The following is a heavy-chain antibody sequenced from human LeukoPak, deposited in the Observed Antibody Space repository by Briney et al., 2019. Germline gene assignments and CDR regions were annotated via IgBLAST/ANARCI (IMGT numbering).Heavy chain of an antibody. CDR3: ARESKGRSKIDY. Sequence: LGGSLRLSCAASGFTFSGYWMSWVRQAPGKGLEWVANINKDGSERYNVDSVKGRFTISRDNANKSLYLQMNSLRAEDTSVYYCARESKGRSKIDYWGQGTLVTVSS. D-gene: IGHD4-17*01. V-gene: IGHV3-7*01. CDR2: INKDGSER. J-gene: IGHJ4*02. CDR1: GFTFSGYW.